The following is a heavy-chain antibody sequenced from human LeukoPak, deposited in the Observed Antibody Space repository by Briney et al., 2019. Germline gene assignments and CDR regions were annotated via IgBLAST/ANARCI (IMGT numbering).Heavy chain of an antibody. Sequence: PSETLSLTCTVSGGSISSSSYYWGWIRQPPGKGLEWIGSIYYSGSTYYNPSLKSRVTISVDTSKNQFSLKLSSVTAADTAVYYCARDGPRRYYDSSGYPTAKYFDYWGQGTLVTVSS. J-gene: IGHJ4*02. CDR3: ARDGPRRYYDSSGYPTAKYFDY. CDR1: GGSISSSSYY. D-gene: IGHD3-22*01. V-gene: IGHV4-39*07. CDR2: IYYSGST.